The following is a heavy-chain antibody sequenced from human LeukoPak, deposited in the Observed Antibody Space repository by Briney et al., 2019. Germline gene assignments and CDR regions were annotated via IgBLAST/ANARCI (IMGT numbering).Heavy chain of an antibody. V-gene: IGHV1-18*01. D-gene: IGHD3-22*01. CDR3: ANSGYDSSGLWYFDY. Sequence: ASVKVPCKASGYAFTSYGISWVRQAPGQGLEWMGWISAYNGNTNYAQKLQGRVTMTTDTSTSTAYMELRSLRSDDTAVYYCANSGYDSSGLWYFDYWGQGTLVTVSS. CDR1: GYAFTSYG. CDR2: ISAYNGNT. J-gene: IGHJ4*02.